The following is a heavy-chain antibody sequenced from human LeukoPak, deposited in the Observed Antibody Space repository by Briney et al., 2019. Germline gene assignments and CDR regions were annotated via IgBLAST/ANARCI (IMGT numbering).Heavy chain of an antibody. D-gene: IGHD2-8*01. V-gene: IGHV4-59*01. CDR1: HDSIRSYY. CDR2: IHYSGNT. CDR3: AKDLMWPDPTVFDS. Sequence: PSETLSLTCTVSHDSIRSYYWSWIRQPPGKGLEWIGYIHYSGNTNYNPSLKSRVTISIDTYKNQFSLSLNSVTAADTAVYYCAKDLMWPDPTVFDSWGQGTLVTVSS. J-gene: IGHJ4*02.